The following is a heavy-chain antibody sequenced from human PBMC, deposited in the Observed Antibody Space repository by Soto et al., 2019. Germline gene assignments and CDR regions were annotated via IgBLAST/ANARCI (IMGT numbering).Heavy chain of an antibody. J-gene: IGHJ4*02. CDR1: GSISTTTP. Sequence: EVQLLESGGGLVQPGGSLRLSCAASGSISTTTPLRWVRQAPGKALEWVSTISGRGTNTYYADSVKGRFIISRDNLKHTVNLQMNSLGVEDTAVYYCATSFRYFDNWGQGTRVTVSS. CDR2: ISGRGTNT. D-gene: IGHD3-16*01. V-gene: IGHV3-23*01. CDR3: ATSFRYFDN.